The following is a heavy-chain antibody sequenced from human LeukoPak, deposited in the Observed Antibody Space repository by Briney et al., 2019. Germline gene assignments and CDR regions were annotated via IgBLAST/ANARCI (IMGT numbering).Heavy chain of an antibody. Sequence: SVKVSCKASGGTFSSYAISWVRQAPGQGLEWMGGTIPIFGTANYAQKFQGRVAITTDESTSTAYMELSSLRSEDTAVYYCARGYYDILTGLGRLDYWGQGTLVTVSS. V-gene: IGHV1-69*05. CDR1: GGTFSSYA. J-gene: IGHJ4*02. CDR2: TIPIFGTA. D-gene: IGHD3-9*01. CDR3: ARGYYDILTGLGRLDY.